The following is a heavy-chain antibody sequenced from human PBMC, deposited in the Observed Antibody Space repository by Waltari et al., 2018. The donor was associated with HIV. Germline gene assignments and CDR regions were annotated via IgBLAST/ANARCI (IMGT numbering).Heavy chain of an antibody. D-gene: IGHD3-9*01. Sequence: QVQLVQSGAEVKTPGASVKVSCKASGYTFTSYDINWVRQATGQGLGWRGWMNTNSGNPGYAQKFQARVTMTRNASLTTAYMELSSLRSEDTAVYFCARGLPAGRYETLTGQDYCGQGTLVTVSS. CDR1: GYTFTSYD. CDR3: ARGLPAGRYETLTGQDY. J-gene: IGHJ4*02. V-gene: IGHV1-8*01. CDR2: MNTNSGNP.